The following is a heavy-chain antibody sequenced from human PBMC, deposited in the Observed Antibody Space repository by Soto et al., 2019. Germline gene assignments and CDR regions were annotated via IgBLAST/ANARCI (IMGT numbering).Heavy chain of an antibody. CDR1: GYTLTELS. J-gene: IGHJ6*02. Sequence: GASVKVSCKVSGYTLTELSMHWVRQAPGKGLEWMGGFDPEDGETIYAQKFQDRVTMTEDTSTDTAYMELSSLRSDDTAVYYCATDQLPLQSYYSYGMDIWGQGTTVTVSS. D-gene: IGHD2-15*01. CDR3: ATDQLPLQSYYSYGMDI. V-gene: IGHV1-24*01. CDR2: FDPEDGET.